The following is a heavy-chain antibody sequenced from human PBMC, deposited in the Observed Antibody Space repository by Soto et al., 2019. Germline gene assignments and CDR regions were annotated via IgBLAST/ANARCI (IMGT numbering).Heavy chain of an antibody. CDR3: ARDASSNYVRYNWFDP. J-gene: IGHJ5*02. CDR1: DSSISSGYY. CDR2: IYHSGST. Sequence: TXSPTFAGCDSSISSGYYWFWIRQPPGKGLEWIGSIYHSGSTYYNPSLKSRVTISVDTSKNQFSLKLSSVTAADTAVYYCARDASSNYVRYNWFDPWGQGTLVTVYS. D-gene: IGHD4-4*01. V-gene: IGHV4-38-2*02.